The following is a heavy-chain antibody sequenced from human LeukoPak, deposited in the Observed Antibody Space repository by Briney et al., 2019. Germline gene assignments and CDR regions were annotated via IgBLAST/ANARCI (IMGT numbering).Heavy chain of an antibody. CDR3: ARDTGSRNIAAAIDY. CDR1: GGPISSYY. V-gene: IGHV4-4*09. J-gene: IGHJ4*02. D-gene: IGHD6-13*01. Sequence: PSETLSLTCTVSGGPISSYYWSWIRQPPGKGLEGISFIYTSDTINYNPSLKSRATIAVDKSKNQFSLKLNSVTAADTAVYYCARDTGSRNIAAAIDYWGQGTLVTVSS. CDR2: IYTSDTI.